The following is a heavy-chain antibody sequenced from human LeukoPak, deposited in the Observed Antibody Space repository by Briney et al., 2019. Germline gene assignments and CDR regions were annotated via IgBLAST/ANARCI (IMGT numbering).Heavy chain of an antibody. V-gene: IGHV3-23*01. CDR2: ISGSGGST. CDR1: GFTFSNYA. J-gene: IGHJ4*02. CDR3: AKGEQY. D-gene: IGHD6-13*01. Sequence: GGSLRLSCAASGFTFSNYAMSWVRQAPGKGLEWVSTISGSGGSTYYADSVKGRFTISRDNSKNALFLQLNSLRAEVTAVYYCAKGEQYWGQGTLVTVSS.